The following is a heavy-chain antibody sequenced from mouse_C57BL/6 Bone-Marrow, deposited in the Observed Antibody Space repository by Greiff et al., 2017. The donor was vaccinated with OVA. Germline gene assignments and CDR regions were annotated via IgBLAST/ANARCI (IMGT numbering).Heavy chain of an antibody. D-gene: IGHD1-1*01. CDR2: IDPENGDT. J-gene: IGHJ4*01. CDR1: GFNIKDDY. Sequence: EVQLQQSGAELVRPGASVKLSCTASGFNIKDDYMHWVKQRPEQGLEWIGWIDPENGDTEYASKFPGKATITAATSSNTAYLQLSSLTSEDTAVYYCTTPAVVATGDYAMDYWGQGTSVTVSS. CDR3: TTPAVVATGDYAMDY. V-gene: IGHV14-4*01.